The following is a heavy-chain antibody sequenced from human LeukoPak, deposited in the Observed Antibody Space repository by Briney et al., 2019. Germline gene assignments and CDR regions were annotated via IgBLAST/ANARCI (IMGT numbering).Heavy chain of an antibody. V-gene: IGHV3-9*01. D-gene: IGHD5-18*01. CDR2: ISWNSGSI. CDR1: GFTFDDYA. CDR3: AKDRVGGYSYGSGGMDV. Sequence: GGSLRLSCAASGFTFDDYAMHWVRQAPGKGLEWVSGISWNSGSIDYADSVKGRFTISRDNAKNSLYLQMNSLRAEDTALYYCAKDRVGGYSYGSGGMDVWGQGTTVTASS. J-gene: IGHJ6*02.